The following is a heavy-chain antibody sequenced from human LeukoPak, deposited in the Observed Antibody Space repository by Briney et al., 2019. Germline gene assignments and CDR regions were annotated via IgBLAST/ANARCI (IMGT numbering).Heavy chain of an antibody. V-gene: IGHV4-39*07. Sequence: SETLSLTCTVSGGSISSGGYYWGWIRQPPGKGLEWIGSIYYSGSTYYNPSLKSRVTISVDTSKNQFSLKLSSVTAADTAVYYCARGVEMATTRFPFDYWGQGTLVTVSS. CDR3: ARGVEMATTRFPFDY. D-gene: IGHD5-24*01. CDR2: IYYSGST. J-gene: IGHJ4*02. CDR1: GGSISSGGYY.